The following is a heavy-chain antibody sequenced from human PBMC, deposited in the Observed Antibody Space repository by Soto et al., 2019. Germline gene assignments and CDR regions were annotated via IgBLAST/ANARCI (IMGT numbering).Heavy chain of an antibody. CDR3: ARDFRSGWFEGSFDY. J-gene: IGHJ4*02. V-gene: IGHV3-30-3*01. D-gene: IGHD6-19*01. CDR1: GFTFSSYA. Sequence: GGSLRLSCAASGFTFSSYAMHWVRQAPGKGLEWVAVISYDGSNKYYADSVKGRFTISRDNSKNTLYLQMNSLRAEDTAVYYCARDFRSGWFEGSFDYWGQGTLVTVSS. CDR2: ISYDGSNK.